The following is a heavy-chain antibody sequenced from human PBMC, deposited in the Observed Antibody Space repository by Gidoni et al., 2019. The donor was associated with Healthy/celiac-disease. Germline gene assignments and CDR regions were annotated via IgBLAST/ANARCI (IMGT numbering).Heavy chain of an antibody. D-gene: IGHD3-22*01. CDR3: ARGPYYYDSSGYYYVEY. CDR2: ISYDGSNK. Sequence: QVQLVESGGGVVQPGRSLRLSCAASGFTFSSYAMHWVRQAPGQGLEWVAVISYDGSNKYYADSVKGRFTISRDNSKNTLYLQMNSLRAEDTAVYYWARGPYYYDSSGYYYVEYWGQGTLVTVSS. CDR1: GFTFSSYA. J-gene: IGHJ4*02. V-gene: IGHV3-30-3*01.